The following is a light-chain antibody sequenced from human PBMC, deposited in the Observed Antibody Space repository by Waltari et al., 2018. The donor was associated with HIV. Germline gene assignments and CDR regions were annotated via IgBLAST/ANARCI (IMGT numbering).Light chain of an antibody. J-gene: IGLJ1*01. V-gene: IGLV3-25*03. CDR3: LSTDITGTSYV. Sequence: SFELTQPLSMSVSPGQTARITCSGDVLSKQYVHWYQQRAGQAPVFLIYKDNERASGIAERCSGSISGTTVTLTISGVQAEDEADYYCLSTDITGTSYVFGSGTKVTVI. CDR1: VLSKQY. CDR2: KDN.